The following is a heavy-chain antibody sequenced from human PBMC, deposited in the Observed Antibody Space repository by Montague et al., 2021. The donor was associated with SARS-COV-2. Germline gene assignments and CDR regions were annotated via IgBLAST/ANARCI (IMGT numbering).Heavy chain of an antibody. J-gene: IGHJ5*02. CDR3: ARGSGSASATWFDP. CDR1: GASIGSHY. CDR2: IYYTGIT. Sequence: SETLSLTCTVPGASIGSHYWSWIRLPPGKGLEWVGHIYYTGITKYKSSLKSRVTISVDTSKNQLSLKLDSVTAADTAVYYCARGSGSASATWFDPWGQGTLVTVSS. V-gene: IGHV4-59*11. D-gene: IGHD6-25*01.